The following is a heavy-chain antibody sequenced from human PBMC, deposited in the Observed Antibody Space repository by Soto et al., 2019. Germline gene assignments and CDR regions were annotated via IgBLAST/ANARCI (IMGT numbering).Heavy chain of an antibody. CDR3: ARDGVGSSWTDY. D-gene: IGHD6-13*01. CDR2: IYYSGST. Sequence: PSETLSLTCTVSGGSISSGDYYWSWIRQPPGKGLEWIGYIYYSGSTYYNPSLKSRVTISVGTSKNQFSLKLSSVTAADTAVYYCARDGVGSSWTDYWGQGTLVTVSS. CDR1: GGSISSGDYY. V-gene: IGHV4-30-4*01. J-gene: IGHJ4*01.